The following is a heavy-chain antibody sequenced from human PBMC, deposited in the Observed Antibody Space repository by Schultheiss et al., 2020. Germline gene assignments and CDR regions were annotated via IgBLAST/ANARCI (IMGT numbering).Heavy chain of an antibody. V-gene: IGHV3-21*01. J-gene: IGHJ5*02. D-gene: IGHD3-16*02. Sequence: GGSLRLSCAASGFTFSSYSMNWVCQAPGKGLEWVSSISSSSSYIYYADSVKGRFTISRDNAKNSLYLQMNSLRSEDTAVYYCARDHRYGITFGGVIVDNWFDPWGQGTLVTVAS. CDR2: ISSSSSYI. CDR3: ARDHRYGITFGGVIVDNWFDP. CDR1: GFTFSSYS.